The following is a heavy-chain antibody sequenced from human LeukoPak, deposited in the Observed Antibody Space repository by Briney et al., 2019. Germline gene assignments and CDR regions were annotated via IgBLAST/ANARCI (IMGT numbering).Heavy chain of an antibody. V-gene: IGHV3-43*02. CDR2: ISADGGGT. J-gene: IGHJ6*02. CDR3: AKDMQTVAGLSNYYYYAMAV. D-gene: IGHD6-13*01. Sequence: LGGSLRLSCAASGFTFDDYAMHWVRQVPGKGPQWVSFISADGGGTYYADSVKGRFTISRDNSKNSLFLQMNSLRSEDSALYYCAKDMQTVAGLSNYYYYAMAVWGQGTTVTVSS. CDR1: GFTFDDYA.